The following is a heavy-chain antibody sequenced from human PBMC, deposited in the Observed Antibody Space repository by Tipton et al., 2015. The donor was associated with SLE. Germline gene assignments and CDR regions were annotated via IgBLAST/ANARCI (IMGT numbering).Heavy chain of an antibody. Sequence: SLRLSCAASGFTFSDYTMNWVRQAPGKGLEWVSSIGRSSTYIYYADSLKGRFTISRDNAKNSLHLQMSSLRAEDTAVYYCARAGYDYASGSSEGPDYWGQGTLVTVSS. V-gene: IGHV3-21*01. J-gene: IGHJ4*02. D-gene: IGHD3-10*01. CDR1: GFTFSDYT. CDR2: IGRSSTYI. CDR3: ARAGYDYASGSSEGPDY.